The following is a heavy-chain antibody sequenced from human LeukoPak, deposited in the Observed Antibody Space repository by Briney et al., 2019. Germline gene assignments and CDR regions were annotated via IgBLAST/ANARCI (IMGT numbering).Heavy chain of an antibody. CDR1: GFTFSSYS. J-gene: IGHJ4*02. V-gene: IGHV3-21*01. CDR2: ISSSSSYI. CDR3: ARAYYDFWSGYGRFDY. D-gene: IGHD3-3*01. Sequence: GGSLRLSCAASGFTFSSYSMNWVRQAPGKGLEWVSSISSSSSYIYYADSVKGRFTISRDNAKNSLYLQMNSLRAEDTAVYYCARAYYDFWSGYGRFDYWGQGTLVTVSS.